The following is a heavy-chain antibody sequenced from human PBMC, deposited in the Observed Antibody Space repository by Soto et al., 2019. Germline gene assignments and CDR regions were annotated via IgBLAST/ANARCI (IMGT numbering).Heavy chain of an antibody. J-gene: IGHJ4*02. CDR3: AIAVAGQELPYYFDY. CDR2: IIPILGIA. CDR1: GGTFSSYT. V-gene: IGHV1-69*02. Sequence: QVQLVQSGAEVKKPGSSVKVSCKASGGTFSSYTISWVRQAPGQGLEWMGRIIPILGIANYAQKFQGRVTITADKSTSTAYMELSSLRSDDTAVYYCAIAVAGQELPYYFDYWGQGTLVTVSS. D-gene: IGHD6-19*01.